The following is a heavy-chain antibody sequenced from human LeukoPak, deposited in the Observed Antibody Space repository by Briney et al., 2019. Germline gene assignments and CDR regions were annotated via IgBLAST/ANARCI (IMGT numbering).Heavy chain of an antibody. D-gene: IGHD3-9*01. CDR2: IYYSGST. Sequence: SETLSLTCTVSGGSISSYYWSWIRQPPGKGLEWIGYIYYSGSTNYNPSLKSRVTISVDTSKNQFSLKLSSVTAADTAVYYCAREYDILVNWFDPWGQGTLVTVSS. CDR3: AREYDILVNWFDP. V-gene: IGHV4-59*12. CDR1: GGSISSYY. J-gene: IGHJ5*02.